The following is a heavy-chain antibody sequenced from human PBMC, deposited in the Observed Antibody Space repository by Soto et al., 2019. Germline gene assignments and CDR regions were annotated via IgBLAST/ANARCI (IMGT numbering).Heavy chain of an antibody. CDR2: IWYDGSNK. D-gene: IGHD3-22*01. CDR3: ARDMDYYDSSGYSYYYGMGV. CDR1: GFTFSSYG. V-gene: IGHV3-33*01. J-gene: IGHJ6*02. Sequence: VGSVRLSCAESGFTFSSYGMHWVRQAPGKGLEWVAVIWYDGSNKYYADSVKGRFTISRDNSKNTLYLQMNSLRAEDTAVYYCARDMDYYDSSGYSYYYGMGVWGQGTTVTVSS.